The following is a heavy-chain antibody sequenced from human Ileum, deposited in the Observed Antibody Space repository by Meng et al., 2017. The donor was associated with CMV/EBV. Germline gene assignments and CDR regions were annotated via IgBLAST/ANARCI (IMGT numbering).Heavy chain of an antibody. D-gene: IGHD6-6*01. J-gene: IGHJ3*02. V-gene: IGHV4-59*01. Sequence: SETLSLTCTVSGGSISIFYWNWIRQSPEKGLEWIGYIYYSGSTNYNPSLTSRVNISADTSKNHFSLNLRSVTAPDTAVYFCARARSSSSLAFDIWGQGTLVTVSS. CDR2: IYYSGST. CDR3: ARARSSSSLAFDI. CDR1: GGSISIFY.